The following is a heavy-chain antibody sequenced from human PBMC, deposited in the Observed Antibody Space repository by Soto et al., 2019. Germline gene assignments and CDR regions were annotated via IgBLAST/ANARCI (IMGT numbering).Heavy chain of an antibody. Sequence: PGGSLRLSCAASGFTFSSYAMSWVRQAPGKGLEWVSAISGSGGSTYYADSVKGRFTISRDNSKNTLYLQMNSLRAEDTAVYYCAKWPEAGGGDPYYFDYWGQGTLVTVSS. CDR3: AKWPEAGGGDPYYFDY. J-gene: IGHJ4*02. CDR1: GFTFSSYA. V-gene: IGHV3-23*01. D-gene: IGHD2-21*02. CDR2: ISGSGGST.